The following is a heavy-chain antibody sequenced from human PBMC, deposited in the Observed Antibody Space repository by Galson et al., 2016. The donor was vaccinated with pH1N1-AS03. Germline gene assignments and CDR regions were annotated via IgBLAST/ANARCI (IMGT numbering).Heavy chain of an antibody. CDR1: GYTFTHSY. Sequence: SVKVSCKASGYTFTHSYIHWVRQAPGQGLEWMGRLTPNSGVTNYAPKLQGRVTMTRDMSLTTAYMELSSLKSDDTAVYYCATKQQLASWGQATLVTVSS. D-gene: IGHD1-1*01. J-gene: IGHJ4*02. CDR3: ATKQQLAS. V-gene: IGHV1-2*06. CDR2: LTPNSGVT.